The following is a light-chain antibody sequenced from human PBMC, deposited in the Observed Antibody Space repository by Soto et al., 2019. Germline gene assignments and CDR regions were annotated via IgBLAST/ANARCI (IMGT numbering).Light chain of an antibody. Sequence: QSVLTQPPSMSAAPGQKVTITCFGSCSNGGSNYVYWFRQLQGTAPNLLIYENNKRNSGTAARVFGSRSVTSATRGIAGLQTRDEDDYYCAACESSRRVVVFGGGTKLTVL. CDR1: CSNGGSNY. CDR2: ENN. V-gene: IGLV1-51*01. CDR3: AACESSRRVVV. J-gene: IGLJ3*02.